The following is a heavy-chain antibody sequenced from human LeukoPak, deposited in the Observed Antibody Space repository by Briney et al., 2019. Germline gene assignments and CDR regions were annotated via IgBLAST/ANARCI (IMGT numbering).Heavy chain of an antibody. Sequence: PGRSLSLSCAASGFPFYDYATQGGRQAPGKGLEWVSGISWNSGSIGYADSVKGRFTISRDNAKNSLYLQMNSLRAEDTALYYCAKSPLDSSGFGSPSKNHYYSTDGGGKGTTVTVSS. D-gene: IGHD6-19*01. CDR1: GFPFYDYA. CDR3: AKSPLDSSGFGSPSKNHYYSTDG. CDR2: ISWNSGSI. J-gene: IGHJ6*03. V-gene: IGHV3-9*01.